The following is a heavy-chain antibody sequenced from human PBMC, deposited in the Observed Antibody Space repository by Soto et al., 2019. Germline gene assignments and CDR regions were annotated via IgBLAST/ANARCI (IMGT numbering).Heavy chain of an antibody. CDR1: GYTFTSYG. V-gene: IGHV1-18*01. CDR3: VVAAQPYSFAS. D-gene: IGHD2-15*01. CDR2: ISANNGNT. Sequence: QVQLVQSGAEVKKPGASVKVSCKASGYTFTSYGISWVRQAPGQGLEWMGWISANNGNTNYAQKLQGRVTMTTDTPTSTGCMEQRSLRSDDTAVYYCVVAAQPYSFASWAQGTLVTVSS. J-gene: IGHJ4*02.